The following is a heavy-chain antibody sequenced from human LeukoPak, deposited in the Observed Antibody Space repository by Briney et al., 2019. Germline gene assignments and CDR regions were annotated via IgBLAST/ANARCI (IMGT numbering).Heavy chain of an antibody. J-gene: IGHJ3*02. CDR1: GGTFSSYA. Sequence: SVKVSCKASGGTFSSYAISWVRQAPGQGLEWMGGIIPIFGTANYAQKFQGRVTITADESTSTAYMELSSLRSEDTAVYYCARGGYGEYVQAFDIWGQGTMVTVSS. CDR2: IIPIFGTA. CDR3: ARGGYGEYVQAFDI. V-gene: IGHV1-69*13. D-gene: IGHD4-17*01.